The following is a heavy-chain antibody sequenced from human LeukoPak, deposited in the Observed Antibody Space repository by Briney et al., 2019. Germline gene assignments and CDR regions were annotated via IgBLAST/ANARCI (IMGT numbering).Heavy chain of an antibody. J-gene: IGHJ4*02. CDR2: ISYDGSNK. D-gene: IGHD3-3*01. CDR1: GFTFSSYG. V-gene: IGHV3-30*18. Sequence: GGSLRLSCAASGFTFSSYGMLWVRQAPGKGLEWVAVISYDGSNKYYADSVKGRFTISRDNSKNTLYLQMNSLRAEDTAVYYCAKDSRLTGYDFWSGYSHPTYYFDYWGQGTLVTVSS. CDR3: AKDSRLTGYDFWSGYSHPTYYFDY.